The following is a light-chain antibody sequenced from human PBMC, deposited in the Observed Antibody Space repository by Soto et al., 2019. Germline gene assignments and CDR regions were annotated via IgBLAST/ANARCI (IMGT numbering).Light chain of an antibody. CDR3: QQRSNWPPIT. CDR2: DAS. CDR1: QSVSRY. J-gene: IGKJ5*01. V-gene: IGKV3-11*01. Sequence: ENVLTQSPPTLSLSPGERATLSCRASQSVSRYLAWYQQKPGQAPRLLIYDASNRATGIPARFSGSGSGTDFTLTISSLEPEDFAVYYCQQRSNWPPITFGQGTRLEIK.